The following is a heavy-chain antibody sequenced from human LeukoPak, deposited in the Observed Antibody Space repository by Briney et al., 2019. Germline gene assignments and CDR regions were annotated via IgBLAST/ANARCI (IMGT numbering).Heavy chain of an antibody. Sequence: PSGTLSLTCAVSGSSISSSNWWSWVRQPPGKGLEWFGEIYHSGSTNYNPSLKSRVTISVDKSKNQLSLKLSSVTAADTAVYYCARGRMVAATPLDYWGQGTLVTVSS. CDR3: ARGRMVAATPLDY. CDR1: GSSISSSNW. V-gene: IGHV4-4*02. D-gene: IGHD2-15*01. J-gene: IGHJ4*02. CDR2: IYHSGST.